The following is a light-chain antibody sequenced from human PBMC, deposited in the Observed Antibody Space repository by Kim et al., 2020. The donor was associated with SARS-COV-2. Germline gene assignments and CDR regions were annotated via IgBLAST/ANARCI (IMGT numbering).Light chain of an antibody. CDR2: GAS. CDR3: QQYHTWPL. CDR1: QSVSSH. J-gene: IGKJ1*01. V-gene: IGKV3-15*01. Sequence: SVSPGERVTPSCRASQSVSSHLAWYQQKPGQAPRLLIYGASTRATGIPARFSGSGSDTAFTLTISSLQSEDFAVYYCQQYHTWPLFGQGTKVDIK.